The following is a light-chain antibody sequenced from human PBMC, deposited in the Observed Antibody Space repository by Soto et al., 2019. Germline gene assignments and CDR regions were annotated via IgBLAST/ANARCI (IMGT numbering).Light chain of an antibody. Sequence: QSALTQPASVSESPGQSVTLSCTGTSGDVGRYNFVCWFQQHPGKAPKLMIYDVINWPSGVSNRFSGSKSGYTAYLTISGLQPEDEADYYCASYTSTDLWVYGGGTKLTVL. CDR1: SGDVGRYNF. CDR2: DVI. V-gene: IGLV2-14*03. J-gene: IGLJ3*02. CDR3: ASYTSTDLWV.